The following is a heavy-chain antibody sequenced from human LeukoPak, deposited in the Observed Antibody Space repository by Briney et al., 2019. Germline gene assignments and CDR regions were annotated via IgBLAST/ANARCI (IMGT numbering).Heavy chain of an antibody. CDR1: GYTFTAYY. J-gene: IGHJ4*02. CDR3: GRDLGVTVRPFSLFY. CDR2: INPNSGVT. V-gene: IGHV1-2*02. D-gene: IGHD6-6*01. Sequence: ASVKVSCKASGYTFTAYYMHWVRQAPGQGPEWMGWINPNSGVTNYAQKFQGRVIMTSDTSISTAYMEFSRLRSDDTAMYYCGRDLGVTVRPFSLFYWGQGTLVTVSS.